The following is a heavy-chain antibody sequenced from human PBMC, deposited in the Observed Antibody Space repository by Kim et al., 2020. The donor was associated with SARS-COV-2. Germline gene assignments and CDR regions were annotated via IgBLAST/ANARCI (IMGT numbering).Heavy chain of an antibody. CDR3: AREGVGDYGDNGWFDY. CDR1: GFTFSSYA. Sequence: GGSLRLSCAASGFTFSSYAMHWVRQAPGKGLEWVAVISYDGSNKYYADSVKGRFTISRDNSKNTLYLQMNSLRAEDTAVYYCAREGVGDYGDNGWFDYWGQGTLVTVSS. D-gene: IGHD4-17*01. CDR2: ISYDGSNK. J-gene: IGHJ4*02. V-gene: IGHV3-30-3*01.